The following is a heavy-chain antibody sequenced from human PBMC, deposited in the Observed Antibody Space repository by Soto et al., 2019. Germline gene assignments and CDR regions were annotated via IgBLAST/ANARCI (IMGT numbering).Heavy chain of an antibody. CDR2: ISYDGSNK. CDR1: GFTFSSYG. D-gene: IGHD6-19*01. J-gene: IGHJ6*02. Sequence: QVQLVESGGGVVQPGRSLRLSCAASGFTFSSYGMHWVRQAPGKGLVWVAVISYDGSNKYYADSVKGRFTISRDNSKNTLYLQMSSLRAEDTAVYYCVKDGSSGWPYYYGMDVWAQGTTVTVSS. V-gene: IGHV3-30*18. CDR3: VKDGSSGWPYYYGMDV.